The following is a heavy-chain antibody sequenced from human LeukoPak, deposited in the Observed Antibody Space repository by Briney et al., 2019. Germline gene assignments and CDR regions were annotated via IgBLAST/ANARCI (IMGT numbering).Heavy chain of an antibody. D-gene: IGHD3-3*01. J-gene: IGHJ4*02. Sequence: PSETLSLICTVSGGSISSSNYYWAWIRQPPGKGLEWIGSLYYSGSTYYNPSLKSRVTISVDTSKNQFSLKLSSVTAADTAVYYCARLSLEWLLPIDYWGQGTLVTVSS. V-gene: IGHV4-39*07. CDR2: LYYSGST. CDR1: GGSISSSNYY. CDR3: ARLSLEWLLPIDY.